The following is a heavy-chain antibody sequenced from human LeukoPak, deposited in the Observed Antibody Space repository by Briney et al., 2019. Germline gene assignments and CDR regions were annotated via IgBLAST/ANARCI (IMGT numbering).Heavy chain of an antibody. Sequence: SETLSLTCAVYGGSFRGYYWSWIRQPPGKGLEWIGEINHSGSNNYNPSLKSRVTISVDTSKNQFSLKLSSVTAADTAVYYCARGGGSYLFDFWGQGTLVTVSS. D-gene: IGHD1-26*01. CDR3: ARGGGSYLFDF. V-gene: IGHV4-34*01. CDR1: GGSFRGYY. CDR2: INHSGSN. J-gene: IGHJ4*02.